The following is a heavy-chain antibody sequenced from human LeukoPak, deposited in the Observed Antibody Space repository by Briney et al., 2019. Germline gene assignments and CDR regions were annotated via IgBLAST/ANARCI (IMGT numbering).Heavy chain of an antibody. Sequence: SETLSLTCAVYGGSFSGYYWSWIRQPPGKGLEWIGEINHSGSTNYNPSLKSRVTISVDTSKNQFSLKLSSVTAADTAVYYCARLSYYYGSGSYYRVPSNKASFDYWGQGTLVTVSS. CDR3: ARLSYYYGSGSYYRVPSNKASFDY. D-gene: IGHD3-10*01. V-gene: IGHV4-34*01. CDR1: GGSFSGYY. CDR2: INHSGST. J-gene: IGHJ4*02.